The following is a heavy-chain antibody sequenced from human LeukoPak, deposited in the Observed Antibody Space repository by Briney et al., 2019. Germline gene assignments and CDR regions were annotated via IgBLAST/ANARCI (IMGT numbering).Heavy chain of an antibody. V-gene: IGHV1-18*01. CDR2: ISAYNGNI. CDR1: GYTFTSYG. CDR3: ARDCSSTSCYWTNYYYYYGMDV. J-gene: IGHJ6*02. Sequence: GASVKVSCKASGYTFTSYGISWVRQAPGQGLEWMGWISAYNGNINYAQKLQGRVTMTTDTSTSTAYMELRSLRSVDTAVYYCARDCSSTSCYWTNYYYYYGMDVWGQGTTVTVSS. D-gene: IGHD2-2*01.